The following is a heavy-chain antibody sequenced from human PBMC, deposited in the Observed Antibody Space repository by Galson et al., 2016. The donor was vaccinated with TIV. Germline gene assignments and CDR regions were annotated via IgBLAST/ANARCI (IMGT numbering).Heavy chain of an antibody. V-gene: IGHV3-30*04. CDR2: ISYDGSND. D-gene: IGHD6-19*01. Sequence: SLRLPCAASGFIFSDYSMHWVRQAPGKGLEWVALISYDGSNDFYADSVKGRFTISKDNSKNTLDLQMNSLRAEDTAVYYCARDESSGLIDSWGQGTLVSVS. J-gene: IGHJ4*02. CDR3: ARDESSGLIDS. CDR1: GFIFSDYS.